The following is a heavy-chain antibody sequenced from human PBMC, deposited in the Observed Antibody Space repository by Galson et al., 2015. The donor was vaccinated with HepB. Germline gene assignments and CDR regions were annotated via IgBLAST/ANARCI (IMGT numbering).Heavy chain of an antibody. CDR3: ARAPVSSSWPGPNNWFDP. Sequence: SVKVSCKASGGTFSSYTISWVRQAPGQGLEWMGRIIPILGIANYAQKFQGRVTITADKSTSTAYMELSSLRSEDTAVYYCARAPVSSSWPGPNNWFDPWGQGTLVTVSS. J-gene: IGHJ5*02. CDR1: GGTFSSYT. D-gene: IGHD6-13*01. CDR2: IIPILGIA. V-gene: IGHV1-69*02.